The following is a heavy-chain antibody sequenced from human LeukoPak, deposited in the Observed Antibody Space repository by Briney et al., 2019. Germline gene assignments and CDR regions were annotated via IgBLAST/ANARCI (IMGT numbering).Heavy chain of an antibody. CDR3: ARHLYYGSGSYYYYYMDV. CDR1: RGSLSSSSYY. V-gene: IGHV4-39*01. D-gene: IGHD3-10*01. CDR2: IYYSGST. J-gene: IGHJ6*03. Sequence: PETLSLTCTVSRGSLSSSSYYCGWIRQPPGKGLEWIGSIYYSGSTYYNPSLKSRVTISVDTSKNQFSLKLSPVTAADTAVYYCARHLYYGSGSYYYYYMDVWGKGTTVTDPS.